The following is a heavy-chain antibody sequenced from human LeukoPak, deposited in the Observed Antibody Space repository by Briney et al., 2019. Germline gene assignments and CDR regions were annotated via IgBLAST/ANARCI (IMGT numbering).Heavy chain of an antibody. CDR2: ISSSSSYI. CDR1: GFTFSSYS. CDR3: ARSVDSSGFFDY. D-gene: IGHD3-22*01. J-gene: IGHJ4*02. Sequence: GGSLRLSCAASGFTFSSYSMNWVRQAPGKGLEWVSSISSSSSYIYFADSLKGRFTISRDNAKNSLYLQMNSLGAEDTAVYYCARSVDSSGFFDYWGQGTLVTVSS. V-gene: IGHV3-21*01.